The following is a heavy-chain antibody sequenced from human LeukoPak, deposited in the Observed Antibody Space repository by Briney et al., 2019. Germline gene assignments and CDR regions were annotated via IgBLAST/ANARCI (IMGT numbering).Heavy chain of an antibody. Sequence: GGSLRLSCAASGFTFNSYAMSWVRQAPGKGLEWVSSISSSGGRTYYADSVKGRFTVSRDNSKNTLYLQMNSLRDEDTAVYYCATVDGYAQRDWGQGTLVSVSS. J-gene: IGHJ4*02. CDR2: ISSSGGRT. D-gene: IGHD5-24*01. CDR1: GFTFNSYA. CDR3: ATVDGYAQRD. V-gene: IGHV3-23*01.